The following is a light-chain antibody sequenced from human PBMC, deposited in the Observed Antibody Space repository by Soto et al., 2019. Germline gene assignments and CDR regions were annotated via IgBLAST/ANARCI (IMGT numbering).Light chain of an antibody. J-gene: IGLJ1*01. CDR3: AAWDDRLNGPSYV. V-gene: IGLV1-44*01. CDR2: TNS. CDR1: TSNIGSNP. Sequence: QSVLTQPPSVPGTPGQTVTISCSGSTSNIGSNPVNWYQQLPGTAPRLLISTNSQRPSGVPDRFSGSRSGTSASLAISGLQSEDEADYYCAAWDDRLNGPSYVFGTGTKVTV.